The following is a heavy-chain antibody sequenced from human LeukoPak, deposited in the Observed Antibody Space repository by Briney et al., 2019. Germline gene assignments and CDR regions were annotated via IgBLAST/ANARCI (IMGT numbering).Heavy chain of an antibody. CDR1: GGSISSGGYY. CDR3: ARTIVGANSAFDI. V-gene: IGHV4-30-2*01. D-gene: IGHD1-26*01. Sequence: SQTLSLTCTVSGGSISSGGYYWSWIRQPPGTGLEWIGEIYHSGSTNYNPSLKSRVTISVDKSKNQFSLKLSSVTAADTAVYYCARTIVGANSAFDIWGQGIMVTVSS. CDR2: IYHSGST. J-gene: IGHJ3*02.